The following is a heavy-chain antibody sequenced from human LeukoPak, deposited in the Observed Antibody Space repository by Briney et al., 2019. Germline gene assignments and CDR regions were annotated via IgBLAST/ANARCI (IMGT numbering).Heavy chain of an antibody. CDR2: IRYDGSKK. CDR1: GFSFSSYG. CDR3: AKRPGRIAAAGTLVY. Sequence: GGSLRLSCAASGFSFSSYGIHWVRQAPGKGLEWVAFIRYDGSKKYYADSVKGRFTISRDNSKNTLYLQMNSLRAEDTAVYYCAKRPGRIAAAGTLVYWGQGTLVTVSS. D-gene: IGHD6-13*01. V-gene: IGHV3-30*02. J-gene: IGHJ4*02.